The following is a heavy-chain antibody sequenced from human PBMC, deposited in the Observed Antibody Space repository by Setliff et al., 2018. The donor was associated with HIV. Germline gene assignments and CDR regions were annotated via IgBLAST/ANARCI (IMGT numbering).Heavy chain of an antibody. CDR2: VTHSGTT. CDR3: VALVPGGGGRGP. CDR1: GGSFSGFY. D-gene: IGHD2-15*01. Sequence: PSETLSLTCAVYGGSFSGFYWTFIRQAPGKGLEWIGEVTHSGTTTYDPSLKSRITISVDTSKNQFSLKLTSVTAADTAIYYCVALVPGGGGRGPWGQGTLVTVSS. V-gene: IGHV4-34*10. J-gene: IGHJ5*02.